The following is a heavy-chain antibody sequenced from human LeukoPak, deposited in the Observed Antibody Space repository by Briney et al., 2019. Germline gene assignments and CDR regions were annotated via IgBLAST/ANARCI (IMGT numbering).Heavy chain of an antibody. V-gene: IGHV3-7*01. CDR1: GFTFSSYW. CDR2: IKQDESEK. J-gene: IGHJ4*02. D-gene: IGHD3-10*01. Sequence: GGSLRLSCVASGFTFSSYWMSWVRQAPGKGLEWVANIKQDESEKYYVDSVKGRFTISRDNAKNSLYLQMNSLRAEDTAVYYCARVLSVRFGDWGQGTLVTVSS. CDR3: ARVLSVRFGD.